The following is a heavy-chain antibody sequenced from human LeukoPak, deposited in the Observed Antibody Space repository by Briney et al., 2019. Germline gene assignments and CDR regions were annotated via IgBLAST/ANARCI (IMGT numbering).Heavy chain of an antibody. CDR2: ISYDGSNK. J-gene: IGHJ4*02. CDR3: AKLPSSGLPPPDY. CDR1: GFTFSSNG. Sequence: PGGSLRPSCAASGFTFSSNGMHWVRQAPGKGLEWVGVISYDGSNKYYADSVKGRFTISRDNSKNTLYLQMNSLRAEDTAVYYCAKLPSSGLPPPDYWGQGTLVTVSS. V-gene: IGHV3-30*18. D-gene: IGHD3-22*01.